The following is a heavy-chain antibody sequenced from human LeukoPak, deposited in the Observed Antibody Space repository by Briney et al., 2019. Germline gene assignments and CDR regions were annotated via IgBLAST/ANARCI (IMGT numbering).Heavy chain of an antibody. V-gene: IGHV1-46*01. J-gene: IGHJ4*02. D-gene: IGHD6-19*01. Sequence: GASVKVSCKASGYTFTSYYMHWLRQAPGQGLEWMGIINPSGGSTSYAQKFQGRVTMTRDTSTSTVYMELSSLRSEDTAVYYCASSVAGLQVDYWGQGTLVTVSS. CDR2: INPSGGST. CDR1: GYTFTSYY. CDR3: ASSVAGLQVDY.